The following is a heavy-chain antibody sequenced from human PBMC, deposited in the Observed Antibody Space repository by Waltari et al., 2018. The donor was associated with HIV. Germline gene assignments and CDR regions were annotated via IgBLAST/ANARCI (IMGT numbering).Heavy chain of an antibody. CDR1: GFKFSDYY. D-gene: IGHD3-22*01. CDR2: ISSSSRTYT. V-gene: IGHV3-11*05. CDR3: ARDRDLYDDTSAFSH. Sequence: QEQLVESGGGLVKPGGSLRLSCAASGFKFSDYYMSWIRQAPGKGLELVADISSSSRTYTNEADSVKGLFTTSRDNDKNSLYLQMNSLKVDDTAIYYGARDRDLYDDTSAFSHWGQGIWGTVS. J-gene: IGHJ4*02.